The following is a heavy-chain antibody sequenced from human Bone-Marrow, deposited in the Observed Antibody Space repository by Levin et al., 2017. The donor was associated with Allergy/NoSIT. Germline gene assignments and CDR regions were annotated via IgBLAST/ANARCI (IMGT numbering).Heavy chain of an antibody. CDR2: IKSQTDGGTT. J-gene: IGHJ3*02. V-gene: IGHV3-15*01. CDR3: STVLLYYYDTSDDPGGYVFDI. Sequence: GGSLRLSCTASGFTFINAWMSWVRQAPGKGLEWVGRIKSQTDGGTTDYAAPVKGRFIISRDDSKNTLDLQMNSLKTEDTALYFCSTVLLYYYDTSDDPGGYVFDIWGQGTMVTVSS. D-gene: IGHD3-22*01. CDR1: GFTFINAW.